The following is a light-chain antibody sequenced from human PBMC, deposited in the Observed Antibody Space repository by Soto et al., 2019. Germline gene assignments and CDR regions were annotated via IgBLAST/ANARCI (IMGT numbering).Light chain of an antibody. Sequence: QSVLTQPPSVSEAPGQRVTISCTGTSSDIGAGYDVHWYRQLPGAAPKLLIYSNAIRPSGVPDRFSASKSGTSASLAITGLRAEDEADYYCQSYDSSLTTYVFGTGTKLTVL. J-gene: IGLJ1*01. CDR2: SNA. CDR1: SSDIGAGYD. V-gene: IGLV1-40*01. CDR3: QSYDSSLTTYV.